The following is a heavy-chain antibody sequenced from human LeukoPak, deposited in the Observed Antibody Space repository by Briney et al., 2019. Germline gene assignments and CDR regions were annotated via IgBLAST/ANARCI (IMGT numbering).Heavy chain of an antibody. V-gene: IGHV3-23*01. CDR1: GFTFDDYA. D-gene: IGHD1-14*01. CDR2: ISGSGGST. J-gene: IGHJ3*02. CDR3: AKDLTRSPYAFDI. Sequence: GGSLRLSCAASGFTFDDYAMHWVRQAPGKGLEWVSAISGSGGSTYYADSVKGRFTISRDNSKNTLYLQMNSLRAEDTAVYYCAKDLTRSPYAFDIWGQGIMVTVSS.